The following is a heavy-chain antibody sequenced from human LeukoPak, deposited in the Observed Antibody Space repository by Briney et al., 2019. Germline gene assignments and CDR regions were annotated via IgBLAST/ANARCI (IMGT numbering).Heavy chain of an antibody. D-gene: IGHD3-22*01. CDR1: GFTFSNAW. CDR3: TTAFPSYYYDSSGYPVYGLDY. J-gene: IGHJ4*02. Sequence: GGSLRLSCAASGFTFSNAWMSWVRQAPGKWLEWVGRIKSKTDGGTTDYAAPVKGRFTISRDDSKNTLYLQMNSLKTEDTAVYYCTTAFPSYYYDSSGYPVYGLDYWGQGTLVTVSS. V-gene: IGHV3-15*01. CDR2: IKSKTDGGTT.